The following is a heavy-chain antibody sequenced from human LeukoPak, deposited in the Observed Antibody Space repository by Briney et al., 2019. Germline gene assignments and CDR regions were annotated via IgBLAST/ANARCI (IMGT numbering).Heavy chain of an antibody. CDR3: ARDGYSSSWGLTN. D-gene: IGHD6-13*01. CDR1: GFSVSSNY. Sequence: GGSLRLSCAASGFSVSSNYMNWVRQAPGKGLEWVSVIYSGGTIYYADSVKGRFTISRDDSKNALYLQMNSLRPEDTAMYYCARDGYSSSWGLTNWGQGTLVTVSS. J-gene: IGHJ4*02. CDR2: IYSGGTI. V-gene: IGHV3-53*01.